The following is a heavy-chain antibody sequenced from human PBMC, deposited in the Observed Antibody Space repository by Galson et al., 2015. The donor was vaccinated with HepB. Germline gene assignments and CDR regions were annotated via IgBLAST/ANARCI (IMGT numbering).Heavy chain of an antibody. Sequence: SLRLSCAASGFTFSSYAMSWVRQAPGKGLEWVSAISGSGGSTYYADSVKGRFTISRDNSKNTLYLQMNSLRAEDTAVYYCAKAPYVWFGETHFDYWGQGTLVTVSS. CDR2: ISGSGGST. CDR1: GFTFSSYA. CDR3: AKAPYVWFGETHFDY. D-gene: IGHD3-10*01. J-gene: IGHJ4*02. V-gene: IGHV3-23*01.